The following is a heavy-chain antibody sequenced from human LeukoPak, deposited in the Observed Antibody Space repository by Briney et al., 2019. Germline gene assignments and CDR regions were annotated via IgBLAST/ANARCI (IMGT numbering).Heavy chain of an antibody. CDR2: TFGSGGST. CDR1: GFTFSSYA. J-gene: IGHJ4*02. Sequence: GGSLRLSCAASGFTFSSYAMYWVRQAPGKGLEWVSGTFGSGGSTHYADSVKGRFTISRDNSKNTVYLQMNSLRAEDTAVYYCAKTTTGYSSGRFPGWPVDYWGQGTLVTVSP. CDR3: AKTTTGYSSGRFPGWPVDY. D-gene: IGHD6-19*01. V-gene: IGHV3-23*01.